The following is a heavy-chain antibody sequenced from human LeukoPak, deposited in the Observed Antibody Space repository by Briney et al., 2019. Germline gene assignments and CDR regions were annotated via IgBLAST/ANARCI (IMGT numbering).Heavy chain of an antibody. CDR2: IRYDGGNK. Sequence: GGSLRLSCAASGFTFSSYGMHWVRQAPGKGLEWVAFIRYDGGNKYYADSVKGRFTISRDNSKNTLYLQMNSLRAEDTAVYYCVPYCSSISCYTGPWGQGTLVTVSS. V-gene: IGHV3-30*02. CDR3: VPYCSSISCYTGP. J-gene: IGHJ5*02. CDR1: GFTFSSYG. D-gene: IGHD2-2*02.